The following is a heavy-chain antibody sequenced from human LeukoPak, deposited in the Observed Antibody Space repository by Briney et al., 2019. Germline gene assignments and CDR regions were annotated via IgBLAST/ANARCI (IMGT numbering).Heavy chain of an antibody. J-gene: IGHJ3*02. CDR3: ALAATTVVIAFDI. CDR2: IYHSGST. V-gene: IGHV4-38-2*01. CDR1: GFTFSSRDW. Sequence: GSLRLSCVASGFTFSSRDWMTWVRQAPGKGLEWIGSIYHSGSTYYNPSLKSRVTISVDTSKNRFSLKLSSVTAADTAVYYCALAATTVVIAFDIWGQGTMVTVSS. D-gene: IGHD4-23*01.